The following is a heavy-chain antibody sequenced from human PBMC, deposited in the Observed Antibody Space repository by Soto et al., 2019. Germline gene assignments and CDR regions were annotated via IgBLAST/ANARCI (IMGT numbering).Heavy chain of an antibody. V-gene: IGHV1-2*04. Sequence: ASVKVSCKASGYTFTGYYMHWVRQAPGQGLEWMGWINPNSGGTNYAQKFQGWVTMTRDTSISTAYMELSRLRSDDTAVYYCARDLVTTIFEVVIMNGMDVWGQGTTVTVSS. CDR3: ARDLVTTIFEVVIMNGMDV. CDR2: INPNSGGT. CDR1: GYTFTGYY. D-gene: IGHD3-3*01. J-gene: IGHJ6*02.